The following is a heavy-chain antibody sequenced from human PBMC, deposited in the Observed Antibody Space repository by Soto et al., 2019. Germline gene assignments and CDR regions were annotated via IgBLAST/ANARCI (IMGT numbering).Heavy chain of an antibody. CDR2: IYYSGST. CDR1: GGSISSGGYY. J-gene: IGHJ4*02. Sequence: QVQLQESGPGLVKPSQTLSLTCTVSGGSISSGGYYWSWIRQHPGKGLEWIGYIYYSGSTYYNPSRKSXXTXSXXTSKNQFSLKLSSVTAADTAVYYCARDRSNWAFDYWGQGTLVTVSS. V-gene: IGHV4-31*03. D-gene: IGHD7-27*01. CDR3: ARDRSNWAFDY.